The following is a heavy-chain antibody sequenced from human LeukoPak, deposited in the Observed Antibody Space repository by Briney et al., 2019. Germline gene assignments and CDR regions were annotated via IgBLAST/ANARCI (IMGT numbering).Heavy chain of an antibody. D-gene: IGHD6-19*01. J-gene: IGHJ3*02. Sequence: PGGSLRLSCAASGFTFSDYSMNWVRQAPGKGLEWVSSISDDSNYIYYADPVKGRFTISRDNAKNSLYLQMNSLRAEDTAVYYCAKGAGYSSGPQFVSLVARSLFDIWGQGTMVTVSS. CDR3: AKGAGYSSGPQFVSLVARSLFDI. V-gene: IGHV3-21*04. CDR2: ISDDSNYI. CDR1: GFTFSDYS.